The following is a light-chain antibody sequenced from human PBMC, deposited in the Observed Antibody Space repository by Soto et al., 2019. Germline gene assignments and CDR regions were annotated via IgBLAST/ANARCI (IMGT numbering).Light chain of an antibody. Sequence: EIVLTQSPATLSLSPGEGATLSCRASQSINNYLAWYQQRRGQTPRLLIYDASHRATGIPPRFSGRGSGTDITLPIRSLEPEDFAVYYCQQRYNWPVTFGQGTRLEIK. J-gene: IGKJ5*01. CDR3: QQRYNWPVT. V-gene: IGKV3-11*01. CDR2: DAS. CDR1: QSINNY.